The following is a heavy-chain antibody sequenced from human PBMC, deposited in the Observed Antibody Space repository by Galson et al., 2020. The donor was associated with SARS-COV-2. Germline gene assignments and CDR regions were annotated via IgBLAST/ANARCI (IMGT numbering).Heavy chain of an antibody. D-gene: IGHD3-10*02. V-gene: IGHV3-23*01. J-gene: IGHJ4*02. CDR1: GFMFKNYD. Sequence: GESLKISCTASGFMFKNYDMSWVRQAPGKGLEWISGIEYTGLTTYYADSVKGRFTVSRDDAKSTLYLQMNSLRAEDTAVYYCAKHNVRSHDYWGRGTLVTVSS. CDR2: IEYTGLTT. CDR3: AKHNVRSHDY.